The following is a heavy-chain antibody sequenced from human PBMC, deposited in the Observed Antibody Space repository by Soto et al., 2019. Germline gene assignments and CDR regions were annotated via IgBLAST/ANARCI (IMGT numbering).Heavy chain of an antibody. J-gene: IGHJ6*02. CDR2: VIPLFNTP. Sequence: QVLLVKSGAEVKKPGSSTQVSCKASGGTFSTYAFTWVRQAPGQGFEWIGGVIPLFNTPDYAQKFQGRVTTTADESTSTVPLEPTGPTSEDTPVYFCASASKWQLLGYFSGMDVWGQATKVTVSS. CDR1: GGTFSTYA. V-gene: IGHV1-69*01. CDR3: ASASKWQLLGYFSGMDV. D-gene: IGHD5-12*01.